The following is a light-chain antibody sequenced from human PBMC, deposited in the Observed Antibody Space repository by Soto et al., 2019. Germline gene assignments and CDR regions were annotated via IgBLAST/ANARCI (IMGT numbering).Light chain of an antibody. Sequence: EIVLTQSPGTLSLSPGERATLSCRASQSVSSSYLAWYQQKPGQAPRLLIYGASSRATGIPDRFSGSGSGTDFTLSISGLEPEDFAVYYCQQYGGSPLVTFGPGTRVDI. CDR1: QSVSSSY. CDR2: GAS. J-gene: IGKJ3*01. V-gene: IGKV3-20*01. CDR3: QQYGGSPLVT.